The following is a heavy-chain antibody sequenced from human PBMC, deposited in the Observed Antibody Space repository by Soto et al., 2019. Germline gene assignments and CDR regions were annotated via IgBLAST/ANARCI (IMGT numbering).Heavy chain of an antibody. CDR3: ARGPLYSSSTSCYAGRLDY. V-gene: IGHV4-34*01. CDR1: DGYISGYY. D-gene: IGHD2-2*01. J-gene: IGHJ4*02. Sequence: SLTKSHPKAVYDGYISGYYWSRIRQKPGKGLEWIGEINHSGSTNYNPSLKSRVTISVDTSKNQFSLKLSSVTAADTAVYYCARGPLYSSSTSCYAGRLDYCGQGTLVTVSS. CDR2: INHSGST.